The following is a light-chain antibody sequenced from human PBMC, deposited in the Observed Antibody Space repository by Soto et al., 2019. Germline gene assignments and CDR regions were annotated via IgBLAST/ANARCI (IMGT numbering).Light chain of an antibody. J-gene: IGLJ1*01. CDR3: CSSGGSPTYV. V-gene: IGLV2-23*02. CDR1: SSDVGNYIF. CDR2: EVN. Sequence: QSALTQPASVSGSPGQSITISCTGTSSDVGNYIFVSWYQQHPGKAPKLMIFEVNKRPSGVSNRFSGSKSGNTASLTISGLKVEDEADYYCCSSGGSPTYVFGTGTKLTVL.